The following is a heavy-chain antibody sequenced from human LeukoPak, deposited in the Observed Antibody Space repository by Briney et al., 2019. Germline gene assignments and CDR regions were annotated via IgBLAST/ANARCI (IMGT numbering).Heavy chain of an antibody. CDR1: GGTFSNYA. CDR3: AREAEDIVVVVAATRWYFDL. V-gene: IGHV1-69*01. Sequence: ASVKVSCKASGGTFSNYAISRVRQAPGQGLEWVGGIIPIFGTANIAQKFQGRVTITADESTSTAYKELSSLRSEDTAVYYCAREAEDIVVVVAATRWYFDLWGRGTLVTVSS. D-gene: IGHD2-15*01. J-gene: IGHJ2*01. CDR2: IIPIFGTA.